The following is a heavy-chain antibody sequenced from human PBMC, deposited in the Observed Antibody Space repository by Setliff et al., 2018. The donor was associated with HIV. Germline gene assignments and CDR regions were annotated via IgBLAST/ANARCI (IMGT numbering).Heavy chain of an antibody. V-gene: IGHV4-39*07. CDR2: VYNSGIT. CDR1: GGSVSSPSYY. J-gene: IGHJ4*02. CDR3: ARVSTDYVWGSFLSSSPYYFDF. D-gene: IGHD3-16*01. Sequence: SETLSLTCAVSGGSVSSPSYYWGWIRQPPGKGLEWIGSVYNSGITFKNPSLKSRVSISVDRSGNQFSLRLTSVTAADTAAYFCARVSTDYVWGSFLSSSPYYFDFWGQGALVTVSS.